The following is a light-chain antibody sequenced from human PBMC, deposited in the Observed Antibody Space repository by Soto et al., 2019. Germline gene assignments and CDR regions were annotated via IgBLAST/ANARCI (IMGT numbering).Light chain of an antibody. Sequence: EVVMTQSPATLSVSPGERATLSCMASQGVGTNLAWHQQKPGQPPRLLIYGATTRATGIPARFSGSGSGTEFTLTISSLQSEDFAVYYCQQYHDWPPYTFGQGTKLEIK. J-gene: IGKJ2*01. CDR2: GAT. V-gene: IGKV3-15*01. CDR1: QGVGTN. CDR3: QQYHDWPPYT.